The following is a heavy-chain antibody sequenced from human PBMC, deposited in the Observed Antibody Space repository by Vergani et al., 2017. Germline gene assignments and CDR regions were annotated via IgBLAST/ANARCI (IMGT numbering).Heavy chain of an antibody. CDR3: ARDLVSRGDPTDYFDY. Sequence: VQLVESGGGVVQPGRSLRLSCAASGFTFSSYGMHWVRQAPGKGLEWVAVIWYDGSNKYYADSVKGRFTISRDNSKNTLYLQMNSLRAEDTAVYYCARDLVSRGDPTDYFDYWGQGTLVTVSS. J-gene: IGHJ4*02. D-gene: IGHD2-21*02. V-gene: IGHV3-33*01. CDR1: GFTFSSYG. CDR2: IWYDGSNK.